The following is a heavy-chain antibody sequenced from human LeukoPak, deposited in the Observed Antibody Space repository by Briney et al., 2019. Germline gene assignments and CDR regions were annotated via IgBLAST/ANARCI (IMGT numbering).Heavy chain of an antibody. CDR1: GLIFSSYG. V-gene: IGHV3-30*02. CDR3: AKPVIPSAYQGTYYMDV. J-gene: IGHJ6*03. D-gene: IGHD3-16*01. Sequence: GGSLRLSCAASGLIFSSYGMHWVRQAPGEGLEWVAYIRHNESKTFYADSVKGRFTISRDNSKNTLYLQMHSLRAEDTALYYCAKPVIPSAYQGTYYMDVWGKGTTVTVSS. CDR2: IRHNESKT.